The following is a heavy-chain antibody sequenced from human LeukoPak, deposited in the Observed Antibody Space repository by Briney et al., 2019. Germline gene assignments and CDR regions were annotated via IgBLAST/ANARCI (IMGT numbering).Heavy chain of an antibody. CDR3: TTIRGFCGGRSCLGY. J-gene: IGHJ4*02. Sequence: GGSLRLSCAASGFTFSSYGMHWVRQAPGKGLEWLAGIATDGSFAYYADSVKGRFTLSRDNSKNTLYLQMNSLKSEDTAVYYCTTIRGFCGGRSCLGYWGQGTLVTVSS. V-gene: IGHV3-33*08. D-gene: IGHD2-15*01. CDR2: IATDGSFA. CDR1: GFTFSSYG.